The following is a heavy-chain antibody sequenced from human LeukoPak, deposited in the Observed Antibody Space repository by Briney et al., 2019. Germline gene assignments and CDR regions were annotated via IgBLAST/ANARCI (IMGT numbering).Heavy chain of an antibody. CDR2: INHSGST. Sequence: SETLPLTCAVYGGSFSGYYWSWIRQPPGKGLEWIGEINHSGSTNYNPSLKSRVTISVDTSKNQFSLKLNSVTAADTAVYYCARGGYYGSGNDFRFDPWGQGTLVTVSS. V-gene: IGHV4-34*01. CDR3: ARGGYYGSGNDFRFDP. D-gene: IGHD3-10*01. CDR1: GGSFSGYY. J-gene: IGHJ5*02.